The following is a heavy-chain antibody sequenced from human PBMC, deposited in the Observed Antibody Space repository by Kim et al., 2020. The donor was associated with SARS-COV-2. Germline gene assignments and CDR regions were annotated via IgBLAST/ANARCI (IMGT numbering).Heavy chain of an antibody. D-gene: IGHD6-19*01. Sequence: SQTLSLTCSVSGGTMSSYYWTWIRQPPGKGLEWIGNMYDGGTTNYNPSLKSRVTISIDTSKNQFSLKSTSVTAADTARYYCARDLRAVAGTWVGYFDPWG. V-gene: IGHV4-59*01. CDR3: ARDLRAVAGTWVGYFDP. J-gene: IGHJ5*02. CDR1: GGTMSSYY. CDR2: MYDGGTT.